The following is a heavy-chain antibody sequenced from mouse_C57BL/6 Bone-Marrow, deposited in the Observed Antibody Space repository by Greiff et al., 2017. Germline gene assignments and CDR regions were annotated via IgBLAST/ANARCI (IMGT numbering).Heavy chain of an antibody. Sequence: EVKLMESGGGLVQPGESLKLSCESNEYEFPSHDMSWVRKTPEKRLELVAAINSDGGSTYYPDTMERRFIISRDNTKKTLYLQMSSLRSEDTALYYCARHERYGSSYVGFAYWGQGTLVTVSA. D-gene: IGHD1-1*01. CDR1: EYEFPSHD. J-gene: IGHJ3*01. V-gene: IGHV5-2*01. CDR3: ARHERYGSSYVGFAY. CDR2: INSDGGST.